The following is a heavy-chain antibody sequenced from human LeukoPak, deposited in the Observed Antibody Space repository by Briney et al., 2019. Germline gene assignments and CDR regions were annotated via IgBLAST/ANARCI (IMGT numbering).Heavy chain of an antibody. CDR2: IYPGVSDT. Sequence: GESLKISCKGSGYTFSSYWIGWVRQMPGKGLEWVGIIYPGVSDTRYSPSLQGQVTISVDTSIGTAYLQWSSLKASDTAIYYCARQNDFRLDYWGQGTLVTVSS. J-gene: IGHJ4*02. CDR3: ARQNDFRLDY. V-gene: IGHV5-51*01. D-gene: IGHD3-3*01. CDR1: GYTFSSYW.